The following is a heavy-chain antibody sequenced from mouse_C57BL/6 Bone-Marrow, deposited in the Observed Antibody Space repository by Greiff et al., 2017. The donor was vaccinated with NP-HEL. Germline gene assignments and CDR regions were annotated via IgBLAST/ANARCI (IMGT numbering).Heavy chain of an antibody. Sequence: EVMLVESGGGLVQPGGSMKLSCVASGFTFSNYWMNWVRQSPEKGLEWVAQIRLKSDNYATHYAESVKGRFTISRDDSKSSVYLQMNNLRAEDTGIYYCTGYGYVFDYWGQGTTLTVSS. CDR2: IRLKSDNYAT. CDR1: GFTFSNYW. J-gene: IGHJ2*01. V-gene: IGHV6-3*01. CDR3: TGYGYVFDY. D-gene: IGHD2-2*01.